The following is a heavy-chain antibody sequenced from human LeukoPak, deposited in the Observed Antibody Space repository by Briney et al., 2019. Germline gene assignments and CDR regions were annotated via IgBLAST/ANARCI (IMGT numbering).Heavy chain of an antibody. V-gene: IGHV4-39*07. D-gene: IGHD2-15*01. J-gene: IGHJ5*02. CDR2: IYSSGST. CDR3: ARETRSGGSLLRGNWFDP. CDR1: GASISSGSNY. Sequence: SETLSLTCSVSGASISSGSNYWGWIRQPPGKTLEWIGSIYSSGSTYYNPSLKSRVIIIIDTPKNHFSLTLSSVTAADTAVYYCARETRSGGSLLRGNWFDPWGQGTLVTVSS.